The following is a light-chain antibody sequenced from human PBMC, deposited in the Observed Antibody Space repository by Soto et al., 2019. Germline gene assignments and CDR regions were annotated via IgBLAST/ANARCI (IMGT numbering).Light chain of an antibody. CDR2: DAS. J-gene: IGKJ4*01. V-gene: IGKV3-11*01. CDR1: QSVSRY. Sequence: EIVLTQSPATLSLSPGERATLSCRASQSVSRYLAWYQQKPGQAPRLLIYDASNRATGIPARFSGSGSGPDFPLTISSLEPEDFAVYYCQQRSDWPSTFGGGTKVQIK. CDR3: QQRSDWPST.